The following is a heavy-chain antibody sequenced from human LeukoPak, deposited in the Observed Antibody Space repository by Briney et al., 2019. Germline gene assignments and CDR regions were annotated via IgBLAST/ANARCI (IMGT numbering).Heavy chain of an antibody. D-gene: IGHD3-22*01. Sequence: ASVKVSCKTSGYTFTGYYTHWVRQAPGQGLEWMGRINPNSGGTNYAQKFQGRVTMTRDTSISTAYMELSRLSSDDAAVYYCARTLGDINSSGEFDCWGQGTLVTVSS. CDR1: GYTFTGYY. CDR3: ARTLGDINSSGEFDC. V-gene: IGHV1-2*06. CDR2: INPNSGGT. J-gene: IGHJ4*02.